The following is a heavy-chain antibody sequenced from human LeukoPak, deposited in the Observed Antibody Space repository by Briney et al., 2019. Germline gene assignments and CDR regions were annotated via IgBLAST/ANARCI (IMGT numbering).Heavy chain of an antibody. CDR2: IYPGDSDT. D-gene: IGHD3-3*01. J-gene: IGHJ5*02. CDR3: ARSPSGITTFGVVIPTDFDP. V-gene: IGHV5-51*01. Sequence: GESLKISCKGSGYSFTSYWIGWVRQMPGKGLEWRGIIYPGDSDTRYSPSFQGQVTISADKSISTAYLQWSSLEASDTAMYYCARSPSGITTFGVVIPTDFDPWGQGTLVTVSS. CDR1: GYSFTSYW.